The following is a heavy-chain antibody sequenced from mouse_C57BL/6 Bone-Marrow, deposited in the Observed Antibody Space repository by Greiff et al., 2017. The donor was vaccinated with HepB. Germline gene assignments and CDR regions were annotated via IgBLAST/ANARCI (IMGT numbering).Heavy chain of an antibody. CDR1: GFSLTSYG. J-gene: IGHJ1*03. D-gene: IGHD1-1*01. CDR3: AREDYGADFDV. V-gene: IGHV2-2*01. CDR2: IWSGGST. Sequence: VQLQQSGPGLVQPSQSLSITCTVSGFSLTSYGVHWVRQSPGKGLEWLGVIWSGGSTDYNAAFISRLSISKDNSKSQVFFKMNSLQAVDTAIYYCAREDYGADFDVWGTGTTVTVSS.